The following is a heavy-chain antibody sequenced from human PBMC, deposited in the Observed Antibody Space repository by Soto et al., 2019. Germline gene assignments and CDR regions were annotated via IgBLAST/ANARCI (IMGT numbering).Heavy chain of an antibody. D-gene: IGHD3-9*01. CDR1: GGTFSSYA. J-gene: IGHJ6*02. CDR3: ARSGFDWFPLYYYYYGMDV. CDR2: IIPIFGTA. V-gene: IGHV1-69*13. Sequence: SVKVSCKASGGTFSSYAISWVRQAPGQGLEWMGGIIPIFGTANYAQKFQGRVTITADESTSTAYMELSSLRSEDTAVYYCARSGFDWFPLYYYYYGMDVWGQGTTVTVSS.